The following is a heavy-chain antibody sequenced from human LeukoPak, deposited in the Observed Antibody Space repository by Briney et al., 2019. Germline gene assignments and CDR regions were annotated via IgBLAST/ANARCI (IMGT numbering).Heavy chain of an antibody. CDR2: IFDSGSI. J-gene: IGHJ4*02. CDR3: ARGVYIAAAQYAY. V-gene: IGHV4-31*03. D-gene: IGHD6-13*01. CDR1: GGSISSGGYY. Sequence: PSETLSLTCSVSGGSISSGGYYWSWIRQHPGKGLEWIGYIFDSGSIYYNPSLRSRITISVDTSKNQFSLKLSSVTAADTAVYYCARGVYIAAAQYAYWGQGTLVTVSS.